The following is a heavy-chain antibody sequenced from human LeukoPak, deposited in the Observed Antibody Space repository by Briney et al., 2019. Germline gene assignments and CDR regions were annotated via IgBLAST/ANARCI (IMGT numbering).Heavy chain of an antibody. D-gene: IGHD6-19*01. Sequence: GGSLRLSCAASGFALSNYWMNWVRQAPGKGLEWVSAISGSGGSTYYADSVKGRFTISRDNSKNTLYLQMNSLRAEDTAVYYCSCDDCNSGWYGTGYWGQGTLVTVSS. J-gene: IGHJ4*02. CDR2: ISGSGGST. CDR3: SCDDCNSGWYGTGY. CDR1: GFALSNYW. V-gene: IGHV3-23*01.